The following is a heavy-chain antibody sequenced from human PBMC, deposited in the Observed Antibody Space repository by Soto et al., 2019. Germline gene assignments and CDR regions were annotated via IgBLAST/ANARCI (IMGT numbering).Heavy chain of an antibody. J-gene: IGHJ4*02. V-gene: IGHV3-48*04. CDR3: AKLTGGSSWHPLDS. D-gene: IGHD6-13*01. CDR1: GFSFDSFS. CDR2: ISSGSGSI. Sequence: EVQLVESGGGLVQPGGFLRLSCAASGFSFDSFSMDWVRQAPGKGLEWVSYISSGSGSIYYADSVKGRFTISRDNAKNSLSLQMNSLRAEDTAVYYCAKLTGGSSWHPLDSWGQGTLVTVSS.